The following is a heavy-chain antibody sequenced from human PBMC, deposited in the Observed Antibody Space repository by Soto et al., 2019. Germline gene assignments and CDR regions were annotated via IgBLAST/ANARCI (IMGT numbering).Heavy chain of an antibody. CDR1: GFTFSSYG. J-gene: IGHJ6*02. D-gene: IGHD3-10*01. CDR3: AKDQSCYGSACTPRENYYYLGMDV. Sequence: QVQLVESGGGVVQPGRSLRLSCAVSGFTFSSYGMHWVRQAPGKGLEWVAVISYDGSNKYYADSVKGRFTISRDNSKNTLYLQINSLRAEDTAVYYCAKDQSCYGSACTPRENYYYLGMDVWGRGTTVIVSS. CDR2: ISYDGSNK. V-gene: IGHV3-30*18.